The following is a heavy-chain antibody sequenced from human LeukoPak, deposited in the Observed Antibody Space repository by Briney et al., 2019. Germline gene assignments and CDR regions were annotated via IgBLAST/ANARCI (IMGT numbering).Heavy chain of an antibody. D-gene: IGHD6-13*01. V-gene: IGHV3-9*01. CDR1: GFTFDDYA. CDR3: ASNIAAAGRGGRYFDY. CDR2: INWNSDDI. Sequence: PGRSLRLSCAASGFTFDDYAMHWVRQAPGQGLEWVSAINWNSDDIHYADSVKGRFTISRDNAKNSLYLQMNSLRAEDTAVYYCASNIAAAGRGGRYFDYWGQGTLVTVSS. J-gene: IGHJ4*02.